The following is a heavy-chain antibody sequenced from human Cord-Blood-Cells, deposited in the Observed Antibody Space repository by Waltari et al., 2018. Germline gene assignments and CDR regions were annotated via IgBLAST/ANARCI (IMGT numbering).Heavy chain of an antibody. CDR2: IIPIFGIA. J-gene: IGHJ3*02. D-gene: IGHD2-2*01. CDR3: ARDSSNVVVPAADAFDI. Sequence: QVQLVQSGAEVKKPGSSVKVSCKASGGTFSSYAISWVRQAPGQGLEWMGGIIPIFGIANYAQKFQGRVTITADESTSTAYMELSSLRSEDTAVYYCARDSSNVVVPAADAFDIWGQGTMVTVSS. CDR1: GGTFSSYA. V-gene: IGHV1-69*01.